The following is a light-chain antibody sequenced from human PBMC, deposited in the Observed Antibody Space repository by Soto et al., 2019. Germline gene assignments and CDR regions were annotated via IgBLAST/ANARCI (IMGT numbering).Light chain of an antibody. V-gene: IGKV1-39*01. CDR1: QSISRY. CDR2: GAN. J-gene: IGKJ1*01. Sequence: DIQLTQSPSSLSASVGDRITITCRSSQSISRYLNWYQQRPGTAPKVLIFGANSLQSGVPSRFSGSGSGTEFTLTISSLQPDDFATYYCQQYETFSGTFGPGTKVEI. CDR3: QQYETFSGT.